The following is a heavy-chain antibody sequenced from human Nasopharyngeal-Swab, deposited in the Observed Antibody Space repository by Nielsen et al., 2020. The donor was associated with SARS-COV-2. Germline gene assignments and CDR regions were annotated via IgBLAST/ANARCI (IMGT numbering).Heavy chain of an antibody. J-gene: IGHJ6*02. V-gene: IGHV4-39*01. Sequence: PGKGLEWIGSIYYSGSTYYNPSLKSRVTTSVDTSKNQFSLKLSSVTAADTAVYYCARRVARAPRHEGDYYYGMDVWGQGTTVTVSS. CDR2: IYYSGST. D-gene: IGHD3-16*01. CDR3: ARRVARAPRHEGDYYYGMDV.